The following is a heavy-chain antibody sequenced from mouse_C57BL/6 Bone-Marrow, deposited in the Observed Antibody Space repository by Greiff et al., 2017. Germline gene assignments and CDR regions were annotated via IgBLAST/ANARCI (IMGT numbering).Heavy chain of an antibody. D-gene: IGHD1-1*01. J-gene: IGHJ1*03. CDR1: GYAFSSSW. CDR3: ARVFITAVEAPDFDV. CDR2: IYPGDGDT. Sequence: VQLQQSGPELVKPGASVKISCKASGYAFSSSWMNWVKQRPGKGLEWIGRIYPGDGDTNYNGKFKGKATLTADKSSSTAYMQLSSLTSEDSAVYFGARVFITAVEAPDFDVWGTGTTVTVAS. V-gene: IGHV1-82*01.